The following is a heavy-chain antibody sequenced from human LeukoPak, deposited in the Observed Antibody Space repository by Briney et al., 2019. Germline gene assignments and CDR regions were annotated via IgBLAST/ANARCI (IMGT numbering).Heavy chain of an antibody. CDR1: GDSVSSNSAA. D-gene: IGHD1-26*01. Sequence: SQTLSLTCAISGDSVSSNSAAWNWIRQSPSRGLEWLGRTYYRPKWYNDYAVSVKSRMTINPDTSKNQFSLQLNSVTPEDTAVYYCAREVSGSYSRAYYFDYWGQGTLVTVSS. J-gene: IGHJ4*02. CDR2: TYYRPKWYN. CDR3: AREVSGSYSRAYYFDY. V-gene: IGHV6-1*01.